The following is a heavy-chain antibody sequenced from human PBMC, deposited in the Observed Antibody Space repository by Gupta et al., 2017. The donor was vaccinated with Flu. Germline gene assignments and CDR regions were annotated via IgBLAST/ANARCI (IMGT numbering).Heavy chain of an antibody. Sequence: EVQLVESGGASVQPGGSLRLSCAAFGFEIQYHEMDWVRQAPGKGLEWVAHISGSGSMVDYADTVQGRFIISRDNARQVLYLEMNALRVDDSARYFCGRSVRYSSSSGSDYWGQGTPVTVSS. CDR1: GFEIQYHE. V-gene: IGHV3-48*03. CDR3: GRSVRYSSSSGSDY. CDR2: ISGSGSMV. D-gene: IGHD6-6*01. J-gene: IGHJ4*02.